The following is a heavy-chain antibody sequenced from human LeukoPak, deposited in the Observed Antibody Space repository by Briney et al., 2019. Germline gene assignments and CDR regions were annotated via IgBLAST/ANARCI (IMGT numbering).Heavy chain of an antibody. J-gene: IGHJ3*02. V-gene: IGHV3-30-3*01. D-gene: IGHD4-23*01. CDR3: ARVYGGNSHGAFDI. CDR2: ISYDGSNK. CDR1: GFTFSSYA. Sequence: QPGRSLRLSCAASGFTFSSYAMHWVRQAPGKGLEWVAVISYDGSNKYYADSVKGRFTISRDNAKNSLYLQMNSLRAEDTAVYYCARVYGGNSHGAFDIWGQGTMVTVSS.